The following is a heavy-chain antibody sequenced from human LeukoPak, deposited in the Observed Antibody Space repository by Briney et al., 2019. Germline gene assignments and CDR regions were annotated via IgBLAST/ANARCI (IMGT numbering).Heavy chain of an antibody. CDR2: ISSSGSTI. J-gene: IGHJ4*02. CDR3: ARRGIQLWPHDDY. D-gene: IGHD5-18*01. Sequence: GGSLRLSCAHSGFSFRDSWMNWVRQAPGKGLEWVSYISSSGSTIFYADSVKGRFTISRDNAKNSLYLQMNSLRAEDTAVYYCARRGIQLWPHDDYWGQGTLVTVSS. V-gene: IGHV3-48*04. CDR1: GFSFRDSW.